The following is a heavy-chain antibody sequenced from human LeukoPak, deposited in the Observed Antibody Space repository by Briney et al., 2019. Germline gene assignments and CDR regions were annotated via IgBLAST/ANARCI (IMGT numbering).Heavy chain of an antibody. CDR1: GFTFTSSA. V-gene: IGHV1-58*01. D-gene: IGHD3-22*01. CDR3: AADSYYDRATDAFDI. J-gene: IGHJ3*02. CDR2: IVVGSGNT. Sequence: ASVKVSCKAPGFTFTSSAVQWVRQARGQRLEWIGWIVVGSGNTNYAQKFQERVTITRDMSTSTAYMELSSLRSEDTAVYYCAADSYYDRATDAFDIWGQGTMVTVSS.